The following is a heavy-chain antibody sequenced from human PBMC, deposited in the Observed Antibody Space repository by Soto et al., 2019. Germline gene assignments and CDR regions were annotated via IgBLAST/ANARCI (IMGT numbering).Heavy chain of an antibody. CDR1: GDTFTSYA. CDR2: INAGNGNT. D-gene: IGHD6-13*01. CDR3: ARSPPAYSSSWATPLYYFDY. Sequence: ASVKVSCKASGDTFTSYAMHWVRQAPGQRLEWMGWINAGNGNTKYSQKFQGRVTITRDTSASTAYMELSSLRSEDTAVYYCARSPPAYSSSWATPLYYFDYWGQGTLVTVSS. J-gene: IGHJ4*02. V-gene: IGHV1-3*01.